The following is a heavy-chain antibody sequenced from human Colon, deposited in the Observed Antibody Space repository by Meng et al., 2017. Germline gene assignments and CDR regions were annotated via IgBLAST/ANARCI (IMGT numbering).Heavy chain of an antibody. CDR2: INHSGST. D-gene: IGHD5-12*01. CDR1: GGSFSGYY. V-gene: IGHV4-34*01. CDR3: ARGRYSGYLP. J-gene: IGHJ5*02. Sequence: QVQLQQWGEGLLKPSETLSLTGAVYGGSFSGYYWSWIRQPPGKGLEWIGEINHSGSTNYNPSLKSRVTISVDTSKNQFSLKLSSVTAADTAVYYCARGRYSGYLPWGQGTLVTVSS.